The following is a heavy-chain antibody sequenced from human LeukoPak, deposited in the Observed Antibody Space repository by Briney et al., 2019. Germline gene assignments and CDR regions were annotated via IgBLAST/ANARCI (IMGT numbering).Heavy chain of an antibody. J-gene: IGHJ3*02. D-gene: IGHD4-23*01. CDR1: GDSISSSSYY. V-gene: IGHV4-39*07. CDR3: ARDYLGGNPDAFDI. CDR2: IYYSGST. Sequence: PSETLSLTCTVSGDSISSSSYYWGWIRQPPGKELEWIGSIYYSGSTYYNPSLNSRVTISVDTSKNQFSLKPSSVTAADTAVYYCARDYLGGNPDAFDIWGQGTMVTVSS.